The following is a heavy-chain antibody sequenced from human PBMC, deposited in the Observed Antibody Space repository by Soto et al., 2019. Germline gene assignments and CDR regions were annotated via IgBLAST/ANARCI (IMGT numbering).Heavy chain of an antibody. CDR3: VRDVSQLITIGTAFDI. V-gene: IGHV3-9*01. J-gene: IGHJ3*02. CDR2: ISWDSGTT. Sequence: EVQLVESGGGLVQPGRSLRLSCAASGFNFDDYPMQWVRQAPGKGLEWVSRISWDSGTTDYADSVKGRFATSRDNAKKSLYLQMNSLRPEDTALYYCVRDVSQLITIGTAFDIWGQGTMVTVSS. CDR1: GFNFDDYP.